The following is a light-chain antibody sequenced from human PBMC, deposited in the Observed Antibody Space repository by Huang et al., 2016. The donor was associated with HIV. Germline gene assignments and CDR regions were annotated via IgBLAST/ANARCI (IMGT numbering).Light chain of an antibody. CDR3: QQRSNWPPLT. J-gene: IGKJ4*01. Sequence: EIVLTQSPATLSLSPGERATLSCRASQSVSSYLAWYQQKPGQAPRLLIYDASNRATGIPARFSGSGSGTDFTLTISSLGPEDFAVYYCQQRSNWPPLTFGGGTEVEIK. CDR1: QSVSSY. CDR2: DAS. V-gene: IGKV3-11*01.